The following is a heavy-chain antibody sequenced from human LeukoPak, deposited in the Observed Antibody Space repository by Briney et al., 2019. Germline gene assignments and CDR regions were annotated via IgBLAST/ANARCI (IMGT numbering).Heavy chain of an antibody. Sequence: SETLSLTCTVSGGSFSSYFWSWLRQPPGKGLEWIGYIHYSGSTNYNPSLKSRVTISMDTPKNQFSLKLSSVTAADTAVYYCARHNFHSGSYGPPLYYYYYMGVWGKGTTVTVS. D-gene: IGHD1-26*01. CDR3: ARHNFHSGSYGPPLYYYYYMGV. J-gene: IGHJ6*03. CDR2: IHYSGST. CDR1: GGSFSSYF. V-gene: IGHV4-59*01.